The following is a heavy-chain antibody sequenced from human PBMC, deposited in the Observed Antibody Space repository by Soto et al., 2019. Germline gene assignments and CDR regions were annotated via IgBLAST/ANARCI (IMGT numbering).Heavy chain of an antibody. Sequence: GGSLRLSCAASGFTFSNAWMIWVRQAPGKGLEWVGRIKSKTDGGTTDYAAPVKGRFTISRDDSKNTLYLQMNSLKTEDTAVHYCTTESSEYSSYAPFDYWGQGTLVTVSS. V-gene: IGHV3-15*01. D-gene: IGHD6-6*01. CDR2: IKSKTDGGTT. CDR3: TTESSEYSSYAPFDY. CDR1: GFTFSNAW. J-gene: IGHJ4*02.